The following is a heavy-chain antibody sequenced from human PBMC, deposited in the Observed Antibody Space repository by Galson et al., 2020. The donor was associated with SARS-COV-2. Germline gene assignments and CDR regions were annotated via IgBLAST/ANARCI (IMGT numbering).Heavy chain of an antibody. V-gene: IGHV4-61*02. CDR3: ARESRLDLYFDY. J-gene: IGHJ4*02. D-gene: IGHD3-3*01. Sequence: SETLSITCTASGGTNSSGSYYWSWIRQPAGKGLEWIGRIYANGGTNYNPSLKTRLALSVDTSKNQFSPNLKSVTAAAPAVYYCARESRLDLYFDYWGQGALVTVSS. CDR2: IYANGGT. CDR1: GGTNSSGSYY.